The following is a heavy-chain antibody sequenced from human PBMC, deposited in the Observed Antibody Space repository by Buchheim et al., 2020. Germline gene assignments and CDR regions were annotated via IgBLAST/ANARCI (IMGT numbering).Heavy chain of an antibody. CDR3: ARERSYYDFNWFDP. V-gene: IGHV3-48*04. Sequence: EVQLVESGGGLVQPGGSLRLSCAASGFTFSSYSMNWVRQAPGKGLEWVSYISSSGSTIYYADSVKGRFTISRDNAKNSLYLQMNSLRAEDTAVYYCARERSYYDFNWFDPWGQGTL. D-gene: IGHD3-22*01. CDR1: GFTFSSYS. CDR2: ISSSGSTI. J-gene: IGHJ5*02.